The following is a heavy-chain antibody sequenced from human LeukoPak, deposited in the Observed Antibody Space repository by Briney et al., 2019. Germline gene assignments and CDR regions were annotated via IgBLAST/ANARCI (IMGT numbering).Heavy chain of an antibody. D-gene: IGHD3-10*01. CDR2: IKQDGSEK. J-gene: IGHJ4*02. V-gene: IGHV3-7*01. CDR1: GFTFSSYW. CDR3: ARDAYVLLWFGEYYFDY. Sequence: GGSLRLSCAASGFTFSSYWMSWVRQAPGKGLEWVANIKQDGSEKYYVDSVRGRFTISRDNAKNSLYLQTNSLRAEDTAVYYCARDAYVLLWFGEYYFDYWGQGTLVTVSS.